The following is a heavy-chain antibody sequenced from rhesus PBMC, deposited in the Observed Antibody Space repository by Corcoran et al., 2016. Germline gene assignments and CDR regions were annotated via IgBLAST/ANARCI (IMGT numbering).Heavy chain of an antibody. CDR3: ARLPRIAGTTWYNSLDV. CDR1: VASISSYW. J-gene: IGHJ5-2*02. V-gene: IGHV4-80*01. CDR2: INGNSGST. Sequence: QVQLQESGPGLVKPSETLSLTCAVSVASISSYWWNWIRQPPGKGLEWIGEINGNSGSTNYNPALKSRVTISKDASKNQFSLKLSSVTAADTAVYYCARLPRIAGTTWYNSLDVWGRGVLVTVSS. D-gene: IGHD1-20*01.